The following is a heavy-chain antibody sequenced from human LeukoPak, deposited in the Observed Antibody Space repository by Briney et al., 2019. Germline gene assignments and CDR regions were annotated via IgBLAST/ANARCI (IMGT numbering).Heavy chain of an antibody. J-gene: IGHJ3*02. D-gene: IGHD3-22*01. Sequence: PGWSLRLSCAASGFTVSSNYMSWVRQAPGKGLEWVSVIYSGGSTYYSDSVKGRFTISRDNSKNTLYLQMNSLRAEDTAVYYCAREAYDSNSLAFDIWGQGTMVTVSS. CDR2: IYSGGST. V-gene: IGHV3-66*02. CDR3: AREAYDSNSLAFDI. CDR1: GFTVSSNY.